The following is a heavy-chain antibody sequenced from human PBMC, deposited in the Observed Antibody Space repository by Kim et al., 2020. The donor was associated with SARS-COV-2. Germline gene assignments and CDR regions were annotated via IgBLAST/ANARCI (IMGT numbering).Heavy chain of an antibody. Sequence: SETLSLTCTVSGGSISSYYWSWIRQPAGKGLEWIGRIYTSGSTNYNPPLKSRVTMSVDTSKNKLSLKLSSLTAADTAVYYCARDSVVVPAARKPYYYYYG. D-gene: IGHD2-2*01. J-gene: IGHJ6*01. CDR1: GGSISSYY. V-gene: IGHV4-4*07. CDR3: ARDSVVVPAARKPYYYYYG. CDR2: IYTSGST.